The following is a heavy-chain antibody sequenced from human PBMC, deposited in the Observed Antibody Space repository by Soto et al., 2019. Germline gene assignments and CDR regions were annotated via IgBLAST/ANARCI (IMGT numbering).Heavy chain of an antibody. Sequence: PGGSLRLSCAASGFTFSDFYMSWIRQAPGKGLEWVSYISGSGSSIYYADSVKGRFTISRDNAKNSLYLQMNSLRAEDTAVYYCARDRGVPTADYYGMDVWGQGTTVTVSS. D-gene: IGHD2-2*01. CDR3: ARDRGVPTADYYGMDV. J-gene: IGHJ6*02. V-gene: IGHV3-11*01. CDR1: GFTFSDFY. CDR2: ISGSGSSI.